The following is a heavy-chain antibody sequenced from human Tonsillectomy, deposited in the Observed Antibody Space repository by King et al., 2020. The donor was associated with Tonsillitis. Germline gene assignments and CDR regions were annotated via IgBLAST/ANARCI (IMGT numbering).Heavy chain of an antibody. CDR3: ARADYYDSSPRYYYYYMDV. Sequence: VQLVESGGGLVQPGGSLRLSCAASGFTFSSYWMHWVRHAPGKGLVWVSRINSDVSSTSYADSVKGRFTISRDNAKNTLYLQMNSLRAEDTAVYYCARADYYDSSPRYYYYYMDVWGKGTTVTVSS. V-gene: IGHV3-74*01. J-gene: IGHJ6*03. D-gene: IGHD3-22*01. CDR2: INSDVSST. CDR1: GFTFSSYW.